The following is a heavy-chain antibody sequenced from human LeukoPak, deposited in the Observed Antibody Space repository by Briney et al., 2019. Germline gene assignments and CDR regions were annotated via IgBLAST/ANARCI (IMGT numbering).Heavy chain of an antibody. J-gene: IGHJ6*02. CDR2: MYHSGRS. CDR1: GGSISSSSYY. Sequence: SETLSLTCTVSGGSISSSSYYWGWIRQPPGKGLEWIGSMYHSGRSYYNPSLKSRVTISVDTSKNQFSLKLSSVTAADTAVYYCARLYSSGWPLECMDVWGQGTTVTVSS. V-gene: IGHV4-39*07. D-gene: IGHD6-19*01. CDR3: ARLYSSGWPLECMDV.